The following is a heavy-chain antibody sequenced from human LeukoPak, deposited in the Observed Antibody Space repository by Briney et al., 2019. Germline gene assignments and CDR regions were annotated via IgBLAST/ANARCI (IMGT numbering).Heavy chain of an antibody. CDR2: IKQDGSEK. D-gene: IGHD2-21*02. CDR3: ARAYCGGDCLPDY. J-gene: IGHJ4*02. Sequence: GGSLRLSCAASGFTFSSYWMSWVRQAPGKGLEWVANIKQDGSEKYYVDSVKGRFTISRDNAKNSLYLQMNSLRAEDTAVYYCARAYCGGDCLPDYWGQGTLVTVSS. V-gene: IGHV3-7*01. CDR1: GFTFSSYW.